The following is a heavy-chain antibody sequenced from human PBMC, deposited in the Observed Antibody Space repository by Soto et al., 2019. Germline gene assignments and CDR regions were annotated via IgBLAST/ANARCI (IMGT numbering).Heavy chain of an antibody. V-gene: IGHV3-30*18. J-gene: IGHJ4*02. CDR1: GFTFSSYG. CDR3: AKDPKYDGYFDY. Sequence: HPGGSLRLSCAASGFTFSSYGMHWVRQAPGKGLEWVAVISYDGSNKYYADSVKGRFTISRDNSKNTLYLQMNSLRAEDTAVYYCAKDPKYDGYFDYWGQGTLVTVSS. D-gene: IGHD3-16*01. CDR2: ISYDGSNK.